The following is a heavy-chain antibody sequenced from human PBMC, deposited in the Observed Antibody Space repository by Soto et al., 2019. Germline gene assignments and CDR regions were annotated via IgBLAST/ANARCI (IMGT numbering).Heavy chain of an antibody. J-gene: IGHJ6*02. Sequence: ASVKVSCKASGYTFTSYGISWVRQAPGQGLEWMGWISAYNGNTNYAQKLQGRVTMTTDTSTSTAYMELRSLRSDDTAVYYCARDTEFFRAVTTDYGMDVWGQGTTVTVSS. CDR3: ARDTEFFRAVTTDYGMDV. D-gene: IGHD4-17*01. V-gene: IGHV1-18*01. CDR2: ISAYNGNT. CDR1: GYTFTSYG.